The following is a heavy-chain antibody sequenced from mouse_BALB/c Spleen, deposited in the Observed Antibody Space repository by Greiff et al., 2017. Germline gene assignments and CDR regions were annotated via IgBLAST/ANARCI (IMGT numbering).Heavy chain of an antibody. Sequence: LQQPGSELVRPGASVKLSCKASGYTFTSYWMHWVKQRPGQGLEWIGNIYPGSGSTNYDEMFKSKATLTVDTSSSTAYMQLSSLTSEDSAVYYCYGYDVDYWGQGTTLTVSS. J-gene: IGHJ2*01. D-gene: IGHD2-2*01. CDR1: GYTFTSYW. CDR2: IYPGSGST. CDR3: YGYDVDY. V-gene: IGHV1S22*01.